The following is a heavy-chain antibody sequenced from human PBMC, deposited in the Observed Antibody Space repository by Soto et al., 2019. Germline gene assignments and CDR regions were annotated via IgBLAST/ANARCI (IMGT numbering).Heavy chain of an antibody. Sequence: PGGSLRLSCAASGFSFSSLAMSWVRQAPGKGLEWVAVISYDGSNKYYADSVKGRFTISRDNSKNTLYLQMNSLRAEDTAVYYCAKEEGHVDTALEMATIREAFDIWGQGTMVTVSS. J-gene: IGHJ3*02. CDR2: ISYDGSNK. CDR1: GFSFSSLA. CDR3: AKEEGHVDTALEMATIREAFDI. D-gene: IGHD5-18*01. V-gene: IGHV3-30*18.